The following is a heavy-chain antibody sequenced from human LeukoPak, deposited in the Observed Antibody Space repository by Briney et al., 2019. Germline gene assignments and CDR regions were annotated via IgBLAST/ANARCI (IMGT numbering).Heavy chain of an antibody. V-gene: IGHV3-9*01. D-gene: IGHD3-16*02. CDR3: AKAYYDYVWGSYPHHDAFDI. CDR1: GFTFDDYA. CDR2: ISWNSGSI. J-gene: IGHJ3*02. Sequence: PGGSLRLSCAASGFTFDDYAMHWVRQAPGRGLEWVSGISWNSGSIGYADSVKGRFTISRDNAKNSLYLQMNSLRAEDTALYYCAKAYYDYVWGSYPHHDAFDIWGQGTMVTVSS.